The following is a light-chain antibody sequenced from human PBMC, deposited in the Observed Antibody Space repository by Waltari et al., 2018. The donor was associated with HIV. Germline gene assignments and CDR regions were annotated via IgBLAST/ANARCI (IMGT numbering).Light chain of an antibody. CDR2: EVN. V-gene: IGLV2-8*01. Sequence: QSALTQPPSASGSPGPSITLSCPGTSSDVGGSKYVSWYQQHPGKAPKLMIYEVNNRPSGVPDRFSGSKSANTASLTVSGLQADDEADYYCNSYAGSNNWVFGGGTKLTVL. CDR3: NSYAGSNNWV. CDR1: SSDVGGSKY. J-gene: IGLJ3*02.